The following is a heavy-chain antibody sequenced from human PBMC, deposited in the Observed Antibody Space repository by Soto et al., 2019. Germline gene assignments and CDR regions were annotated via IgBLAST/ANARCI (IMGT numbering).Heavy chain of an antibody. CDR3: ARSLFLSSSWPKIPFFDY. CDR1: GGTFSSYA. D-gene: IGHD6-13*01. Sequence: QVQLVQSGAEVKKPGSSVKVSCKASGGTFSSYAISWVRQAPGQGLEWMGGIIPIFGTANYAQKFQGRVTITADESTSTAYMEQSSLRSEDTAVYYCARSLFLSSSWPKIPFFDYWGQGTLVTVSS. V-gene: IGHV1-69*01. J-gene: IGHJ4*02. CDR2: IIPIFGTA.